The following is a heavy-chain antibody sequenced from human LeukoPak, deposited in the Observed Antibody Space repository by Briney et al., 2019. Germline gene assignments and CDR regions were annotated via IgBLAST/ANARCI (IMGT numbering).Heavy chain of an antibody. CDR3: ARGAPCGGDCSSWFDP. V-gene: IGHV3-74*01. CDR1: GFTFSPYW. CDR2: INSDGSST. J-gene: IGHJ5*02. Sequence: GGSLRLSCAASGFTFSPYWMHWVRQAPGKGLVWVSRINSDGSSTSYADSVKGRFTISRDNAKNSLYLQVNSLRAEDTAVYYCARGAPCGGDCSSWFDPWGQGTPVTVSS. D-gene: IGHD2-21*02.